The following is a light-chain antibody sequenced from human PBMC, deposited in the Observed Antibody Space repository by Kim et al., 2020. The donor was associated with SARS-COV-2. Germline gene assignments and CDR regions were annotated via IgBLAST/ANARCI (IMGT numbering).Light chain of an antibody. CDR1: HRVSSN. Sequence: SPAERATPSCRASHRVSSNLAWYQQHPGEAPRRLIYGAASRATGIPARCIGSGASTEFTLITISRQSDEFAADYCQQYNNWPSLTFGQGTKVDIK. V-gene: IGKV3-15*01. J-gene: IGKJ1*01. CDR2: GAA. CDR3: QQYNNWPSLT.